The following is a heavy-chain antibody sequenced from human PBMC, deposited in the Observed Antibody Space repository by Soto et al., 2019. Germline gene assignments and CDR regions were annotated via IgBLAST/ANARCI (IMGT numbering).Heavy chain of an antibody. CDR1: GDNFTSSY. Sequence: QVQLVQSGAEVKKPGASVKVSCKASGDNFTSSYMHWVRQAPGQGLEWMVIINPSRGSTSYTQKSQGRVTMTTDTSPSTVYLSLSSLRSGNTAVDYWASGLLGLSIPNYADYWDQGTLVTFSA. D-gene: IGHD3-10*01. J-gene: IGHJ4*02. CDR3: ASGLLGLSIPNYADY. CDR2: INPSRGST. V-gene: IGHV1-46*01.